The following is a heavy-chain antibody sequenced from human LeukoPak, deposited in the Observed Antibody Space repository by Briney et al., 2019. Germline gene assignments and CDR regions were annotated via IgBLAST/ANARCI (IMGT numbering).Heavy chain of an antibody. Sequence: GASVTVSCKVSGYTLTELSMHWVRQAPGKGLEWMGGFDPEDGGTIYAQKCQGRVSVTEDTSTDTAYMELSSLRSEDTAVYYCAATPTIAAAGIIGIDYWGQGTLVTVSS. V-gene: IGHV1-24*01. CDR3: AATPTIAAAGIIGIDY. D-gene: IGHD6-13*01. CDR1: GYTLTELS. J-gene: IGHJ4*02. CDR2: FDPEDGGT.